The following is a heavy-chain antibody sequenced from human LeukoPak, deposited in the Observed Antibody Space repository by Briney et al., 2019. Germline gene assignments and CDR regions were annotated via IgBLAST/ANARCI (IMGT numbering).Heavy chain of an antibody. Sequence: SETLSLTCTVSGGSISSYYWSWIRQPPGKGLEWSGYIYYSGSTNYNPSLKSRVTISVDTSKNQFSLKLSSVTAADTAVYYCARDRYYYDSSGYFTAMDAFDIWGQGTMVTVSS. CDR3: ARDRYYYDSSGYFTAMDAFDI. J-gene: IGHJ3*02. D-gene: IGHD3-22*01. CDR2: IYYSGST. V-gene: IGHV4-59*12. CDR1: GGSISSYY.